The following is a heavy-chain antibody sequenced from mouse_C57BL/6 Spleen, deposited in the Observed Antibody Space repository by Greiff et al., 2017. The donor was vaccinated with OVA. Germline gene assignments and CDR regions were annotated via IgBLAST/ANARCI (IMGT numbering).Heavy chain of an antibody. D-gene: IGHD6-5*01. Sequence: VQLQQSGPELVKPGASVKISCKASGYTFTDYYMNWVKQSHGKSLEWIGDINPNNGGTSYNQKFKGKATLTVDKSSSTAYMELRSLTSEDSAVYYSARKPIPYYFDYWGQGTTLTVSS. CDR3: ARKPIPYYFDY. CDR2: INPNNGGT. CDR1: GYTFTDYY. V-gene: IGHV1-26*01. J-gene: IGHJ2*01.